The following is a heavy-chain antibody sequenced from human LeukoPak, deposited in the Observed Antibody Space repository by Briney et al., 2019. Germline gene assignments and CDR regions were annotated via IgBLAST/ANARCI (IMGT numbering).Heavy chain of an antibody. Sequence: GGSLRLSCAASGFTFDDYGMSWVRHAPGKGLEWVSGINWNGGSTGYADSVKGRFTISRDNAKNSLYLQMNSLRAEDTALYYCARASGSYYHDAFDIWGQGTMVTVSS. CDR1: GFTFDDYG. CDR2: INWNGGST. CDR3: ARASGSYYHDAFDI. D-gene: IGHD1-26*01. V-gene: IGHV3-20*04. J-gene: IGHJ3*02.